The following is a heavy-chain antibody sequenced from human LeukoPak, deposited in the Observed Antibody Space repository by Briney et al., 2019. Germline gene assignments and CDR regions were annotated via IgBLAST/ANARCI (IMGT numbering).Heavy chain of an antibody. V-gene: IGHV4-61*02. CDR3: ARDRGTWNDDGFDY. Sequence: SETLSLTCTVSGGSISSGSYYWSWIRQPAGKGLEWIGRIYISGSTNYNPSLKSRVTMSVDTSKNQFSLKLSSVTAADTAVYYCARDRGTWNDDGFDYWGQGTLVTVSS. D-gene: IGHD1-1*01. CDR1: GGSISSGSYY. CDR2: IYISGST. J-gene: IGHJ4*02.